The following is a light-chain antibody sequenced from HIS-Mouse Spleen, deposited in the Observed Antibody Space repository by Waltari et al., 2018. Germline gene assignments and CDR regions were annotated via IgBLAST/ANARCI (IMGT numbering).Light chain of an antibody. J-gene: IGLJ1*01. CDR2: DVS. V-gene: IGLV2-11*01. Sequence: QSALTQPRSVSGSPVQSVTISCTGTSSDVGGYNYVSWYQQHPGKPPKLMIYDVSKRPSGVPDRFSGSKSGNTASLTISGLQAEDEADYYCCSYAGSYTGVFGTGTKVTVL. CDR3: CSYAGSYTGV. CDR1: SSDVGGYNY.